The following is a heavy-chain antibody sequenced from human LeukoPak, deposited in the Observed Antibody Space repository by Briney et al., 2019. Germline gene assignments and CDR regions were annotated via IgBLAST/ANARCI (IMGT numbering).Heavy chain of an antibody. V-gene: IGHV3-48*02. D-gene: IGHD1-26*01. Sequence: GGSLRLSCAASGFTSGNYWMHWVRQAPGKGLEWVSSISSSSSTEYYADSVKGRFTISRDNAKNSLYLQVSSLRDEDTAIYYCARMRGPTTGALDIWGPGTMVAVSS. CDR2: ISSSSSTE. CDR1: GFTSGNYW. CDR3: ARMRGPTTGALDI. J-gene: IGHJ3*02.